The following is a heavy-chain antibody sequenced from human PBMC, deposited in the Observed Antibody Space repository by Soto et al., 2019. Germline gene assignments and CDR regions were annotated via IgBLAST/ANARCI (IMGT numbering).Heavy chain of an antibody. CDR3: ARDAPGGYSYGYTDY. V-gene: IGHV3-48*02. CDR1: GFTFSSYS. J-gene: IGHJ4*02. Sequence: VQLVESGGGLVQPGGSLRLSCAASGFTFSSYSMNWVRQAPGKGLEWVSYISSSSSTIYYADSVKGRFTISRDNAKNSLYLQMNSLRDEDTAVYYCARDAPGGYSYGYTDYWGQGTLVTVSS. D-gene: IGHD5-18*01. CDR2: ISSSSSTI.